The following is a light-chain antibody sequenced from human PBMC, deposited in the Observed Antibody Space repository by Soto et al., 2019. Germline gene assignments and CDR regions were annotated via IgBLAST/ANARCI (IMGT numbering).Light chain of an antibody. CDR3: QQRSTWLYT. CDR1: QSVSSS. Sequence: EIVVTQSPATLSVSPGERVTLSCRASQSVSSSLAWYQQRPGQAPRLLIYDTSTRAAGIAARFSGSGSGTEFTLTISSLQSEDSAVYYCQQRSTWLYTFGQGTKLEVK. CDR2: DTS. V-gene: IGKV3-15*01. J-gene: IGKJ2*01.